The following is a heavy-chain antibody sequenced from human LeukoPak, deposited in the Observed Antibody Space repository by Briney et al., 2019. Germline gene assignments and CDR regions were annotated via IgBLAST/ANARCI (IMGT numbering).Heavy chain of an antibody. CDR3: ARAPRRQWLVLWFDY. Sequence: GASVKVSCKASGYTFTGYYMHWVRQARGQGLEWMGWINPNSGGTNYAQKFQGRVTMTRDTSISTAYMELSRLRSDDTAVYYCARAPRRQWLVLWFDYWGQGTLVTVSS. CDR1: GYTFTGYY. D-gene: IGHD6-19*01. J-gene: IGHJ4*02. V-gene: IGHV1-2*02. CDR2: INPNSGGT.